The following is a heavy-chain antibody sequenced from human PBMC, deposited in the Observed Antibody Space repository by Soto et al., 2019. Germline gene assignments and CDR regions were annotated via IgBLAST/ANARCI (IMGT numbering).Heavy chain of an antibody. CDR1: GFTFRAYG. CDR3: AKPSGKGTMIVVVPD. J-gene: IGHJ4*02. Sequence: ALRLSCVASGFTFRAYGLHWVRQAPGKGLEWVALISKDGSKKYYADSVKGRFTISKDNFENTVYLQMNSLRPEDTALYYCAKPSGKGTMIVVVPDWGQGTQVTVSS. V-gene: IGHV3-30*18. D-gene: IGHD3-22*01. CDR2: ISKDGSKK.